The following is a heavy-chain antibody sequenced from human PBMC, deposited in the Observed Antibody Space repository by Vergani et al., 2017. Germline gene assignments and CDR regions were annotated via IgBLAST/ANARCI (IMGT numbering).Heavy chain of an antibody. Sequence: EVQLVETGGGLIQPGGSLRLSCAASGFTVSSNYMSWVRQAPGKGLEGVSVIYSGGSTYHADSVKGRFTISRDNSKSTLYLQMNSLRAEDTAVYYCAKGLYSYGYSVVDDYWGQGILVTVSS. CDR1: GFTVSSNY. D-gene: IGHD5-18*01. CDR3: AKGLYSYGYSVVDDY. CDR2: IYSGGST. V-gene: IGHV3-53*02. J-gene: IGHJ4*02.